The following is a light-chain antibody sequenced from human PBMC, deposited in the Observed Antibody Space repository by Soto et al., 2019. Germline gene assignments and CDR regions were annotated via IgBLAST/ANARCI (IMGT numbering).Light chain of an antibody. V-gene: IGKV3-20*01. CDR3: QQYGSSSYT. J-gene: IGKJ2*01. Sequence: EIVLTQSPGTLSLSPGERATLSCRASQSVSSSYLAWYQQKPGQAPRLLIYGASSSATVIPYRFSGSGSGTDFTLTISRLEPEDFVVYYCQQYGSSSYTFGQGTKLEIK. CDR1: QSVSSSY. CDR2: GAS.